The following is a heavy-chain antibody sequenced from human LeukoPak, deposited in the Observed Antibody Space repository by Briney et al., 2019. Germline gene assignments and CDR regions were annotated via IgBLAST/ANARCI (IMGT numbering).Heavy chain of an antibody. CDR3: ARDPLPSYGYFDY. CDR2: ISSSSSTI. Sequence: GGSLRLSCAASAFTFSSYSMNWVRQAPGKGLEWVSYISSSSSTIYYADSVKGRFTISRDNAKNSLYLQMNSLRAEDTAVYYCARDPLPSYGYFDYWGQGTLVTVSS. V-gene: IGHV3-48*01. D-gene: IGHD4-17*01. J-gene: IGHJ4*02. CDR1: AFTFSSYS.